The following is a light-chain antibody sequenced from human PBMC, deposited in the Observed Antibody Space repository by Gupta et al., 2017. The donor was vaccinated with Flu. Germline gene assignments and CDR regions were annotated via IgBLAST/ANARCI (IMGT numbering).Light chain of an antibody. J-gene: IGLJ2*01. Sequence: GTSSDVGGYNLVSWYQQHPGRAPKLMIFEVSNRPSGVSNRFSGSKSGNTASLTISGLQAEDEADYYCSSYTSSSTLVVFGGGTKLTVL. CDR1: SSDVGGYNL. CDR2: EVS. CDR3: SSYTSSSTLVV. V-gene: IGLV2-14*01.